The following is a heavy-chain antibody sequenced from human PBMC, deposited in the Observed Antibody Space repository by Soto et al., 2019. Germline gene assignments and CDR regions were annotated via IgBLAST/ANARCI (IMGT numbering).Heavy chain of an antibody. CDR1: GGSFSGYY. J-gene: IGHJ6*02. V-gene: IGHV4-34*01. CDR3: ARGRRGPNYDFWSRRYYGMDV. CDR2: INHSGST. D-gene: IGHD3-3*01. Sequence: SETLSLTCAVYGGSFSGYYWSWIRQPPGKGLEWIGEINHSGSTNYNPSLKSRVTISVDTSKNQFSLKLSSVTAADTAVYYCARGRRGPNYDFWSRRYYGMDVWGQGTTVTVSS.